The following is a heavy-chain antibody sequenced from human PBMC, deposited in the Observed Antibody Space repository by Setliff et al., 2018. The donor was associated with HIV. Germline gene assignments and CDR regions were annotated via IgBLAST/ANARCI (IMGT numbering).Heavy chain of an antibody. V-gene: IGHV4-4*07. J-gene: IGHJ3*02. CDR3: ARDKTAVPRDVDAFDI. D-gene: IGHD6-13*01. Sequence: SETLSLTRTVSGGSISSYYWSWIRQPAGKGLEWIGRIYTSGNTNYNPSLKSLKSRVTMSVDTSKNQFSLKLSSVTAADTAVYYCARDKTAVPRDVDAFDIWGQGTMVTVSS. CDR1: GGSISSYY. CDR2: IYTSGNT.